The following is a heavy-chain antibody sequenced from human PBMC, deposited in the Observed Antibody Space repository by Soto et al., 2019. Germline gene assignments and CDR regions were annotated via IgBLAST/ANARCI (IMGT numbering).Heavy chain of an antibody. CDR1: GFTFNTYG. CDR2: IGSAGDT. V-gene: IGHV3-13*01. CDR3: AREGRGFAGGLDV. J-gene: IGHJ6*02. D-gene: IGHD3-10*01. Sequence: LRLSCAASGFTFNTYGMRWVRQVTGKGLEWVSLIGSAGDTYYSDSVKGRFAISRENAKNSLYLQMNSLRAGDTAVYYCAREGRGFAGGLDVWGQGTTVTVSS.